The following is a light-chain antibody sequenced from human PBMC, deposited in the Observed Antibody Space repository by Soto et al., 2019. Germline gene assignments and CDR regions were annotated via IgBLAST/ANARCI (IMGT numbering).Light chain of an antibody. CDR3: QQSNSYPWT. V-gene: IGKV1-5*03. Sequence: DIQMTQSPSTLSASAGDRVTISCRASQSISPYLAWYQQKPGKAPKLLIYRASSLQSGVPSRFSGSGSGTEFTLTISSLQPDDFATYYCQQSNSYPWTFDQGTKVDIK. CDR1: QSISPY. J-gene: IGKJ1*01. CDR2: RAS.